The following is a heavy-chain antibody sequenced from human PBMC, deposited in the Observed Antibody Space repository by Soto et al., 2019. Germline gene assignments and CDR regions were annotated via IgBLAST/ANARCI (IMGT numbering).Heavy chain of an antibody. D-gene: IGHD6-13*01. Sequence: QVQLQESGPGLVKPSQTLSLTCTVSGGSISSGDYYWSWIRQPPGKGLEWIGYIYYSGSTYYNPSLKSRVTISVDTSKNQCSLKLSSVTAADTAVYYCARDAPRELIAAAGTGAFDIWGQGTMVTVSS. CDR3: ARDAPRELIAAAGTGAFDI. CDR2: IYYSGST. J-gene: IGHJ3*02. CDR1: GGSISSGDYY. V-gene: IGHV4-30-4*01.